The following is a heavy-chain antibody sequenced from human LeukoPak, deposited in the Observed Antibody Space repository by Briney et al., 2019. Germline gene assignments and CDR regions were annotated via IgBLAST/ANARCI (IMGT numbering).Heavy chain of an antibody. V-gene: IGHV4-61*01. Sequence: SETLSLTCTVSGDSVRSGPYYWSWIRQSPGKGLEWIGYGESTNYNPSLKSRVTISVDTSKSQFSLQLRYLTAADTAVYYCARDNWGSLDFWGRGILVTVSS. J-gene: IGHJ4*02. CDR1: GDSVRSGPYY. D-gene: IGHD7-27*01. CDR2: GEST. CDR3: ARDNWGSLDF.